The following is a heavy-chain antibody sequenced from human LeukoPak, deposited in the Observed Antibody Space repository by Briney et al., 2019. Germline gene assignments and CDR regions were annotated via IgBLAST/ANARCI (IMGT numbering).Heavy chain of an antibody. J-gene: IGHJ4*02. D-gene: IGHD3-22*01. CDR3: AKDWNYDSSGLNYFDH. CDR2: LSLSGGST. CDR1: GFTCRTYA. V-gene: IGHV3-23*01. Sequence: GGSLRLSCAASGFTCRTYAMSWVRQAPGNGREWGSGLSLSGGSTYYADSVKGRFTISRYKCKNTLYLQMNSLRAEDTAVYYCAKDWNYDSSGLNYFDHWGQGTLVTVSS.